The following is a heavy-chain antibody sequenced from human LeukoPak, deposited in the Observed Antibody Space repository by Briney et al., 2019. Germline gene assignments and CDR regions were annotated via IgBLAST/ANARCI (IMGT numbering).Heavy chain of an antibody. Sequence: PGGSLRLSCAASGFTFSSYWMHWVRQAPGKGLVWVSRINNDGSSTSYADSVKGRFTISRDNAKNTLYLQMNSLRAEDTAVYYCARVGGYSGYDPDRGRWAHYFDYWGQGTLVTVSS. CDR1: GFTFSSYW. CDR2: INNDGSST. J-gene: IGHJ4*02. D-gene: IGHD5-12*01. V-gene: IGHV3-74*01. CDR3: ARVGGYSGYDPDRGRWAHYFDY.